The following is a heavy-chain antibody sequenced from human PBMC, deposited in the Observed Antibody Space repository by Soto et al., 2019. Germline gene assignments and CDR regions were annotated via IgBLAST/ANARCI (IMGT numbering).Heavy chain of an antibody. CDR1: GFTFSSYA. CDR2: ISGSGGST. V-gene: IGHV3-23*01. J-gene: IGHJ3*02. Sequence: GGSLRLSCAASGFTFSSYAMSWVRQAPGKGLEWVSAISGSGGSTYYADSVKGRFTISRDNSKNTLYLQMNSLRAEDTAVYYCAKDLSPPLWELLPHDAFDIWGQGTMVTVSS. D-gene: IGHD1-26*01. CDR3: AKDLSPPLWELLPHDAFDI.